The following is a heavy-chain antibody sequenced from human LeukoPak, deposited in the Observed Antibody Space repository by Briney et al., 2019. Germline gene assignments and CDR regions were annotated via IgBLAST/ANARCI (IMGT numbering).Heavy chain of an antibody. Sequence: GGSLRLSCTASGFAFSSYWMTWVRQAPGKGLEWVANIKQDESETHYVDSVKGRFTISRDNAKNTLYLQMNSLRAEDTAVYYCAREEVGATMYDGFDYWGQGTLVTVSS. CDR1: GFAFSSYW. CDR2: IKQDESET. D-gene: IGHD1-26*01. CDR3: AREEVGATMYDGFDY. J-gene: IGHJ4*02. V-gene: IGHV3-7*01.